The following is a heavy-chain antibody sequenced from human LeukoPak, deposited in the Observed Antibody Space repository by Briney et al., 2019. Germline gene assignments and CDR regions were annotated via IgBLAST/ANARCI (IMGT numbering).Heavy chain of an antibody. D-gene: IGHD3-22*01. CDR3: ARDFDYYDSSGYYREARSDRSGGPS. Sequence: GGSLRLSCAASGFTFSSYAMHWVRQAPGKGLEWVAVISYDGSNKYYADSVKGRFTISRDNSKNTLYLQMNSLRAEDTAVYYCARDFDYYDSSGYYREARSDRSGGPSWGQGTLVTVSS. CDR1: GFTFSSYA. V-gene: IGHV3-30-3*01. J-gene: IGHJ5*02. CDR2: ISYDGSNK.